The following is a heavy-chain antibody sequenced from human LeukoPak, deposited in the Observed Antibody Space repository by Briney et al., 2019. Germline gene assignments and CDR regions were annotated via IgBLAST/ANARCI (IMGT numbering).Heavy chain of an antibody. CDR3: ARDERYDSSGYPFDY. V-gene: IGHV1-2*02. CDR2: INPNNGGT. D-gene: IGHD3-22*01. CDR1: GYTFTGCF. Sequence: ASVKVSCKASGYTFTGCFIHWVRQAPGQGLEWMGWINPNNGGTKYAQKFQDRVTMTRDTSISTAYMELSRLRSDDTAVYYCARDERYDSSGYPFDYWGQGTLVTVSS. J-gene: IGHJ4*02.